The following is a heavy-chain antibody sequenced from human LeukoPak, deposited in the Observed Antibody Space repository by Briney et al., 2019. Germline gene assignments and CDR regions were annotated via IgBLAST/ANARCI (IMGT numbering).Heavy chain of an antibody. CDR1: GFTFNSYW. J-gene: IGHJ3*02. CDR3: ARNVNAFDI. CDR2: TNQHGTQN. Sequence: GGSLRLSCTASGFTFNSYWMTWVRQAPGKGLEWVANTNQHGTQNYYVDSVKGRFTISRDNAKNSLSLQMSSLRDEDTAVYYCARNVNAFDIWGRGTRVTVSS. V-gene: IGHV3-7*01.